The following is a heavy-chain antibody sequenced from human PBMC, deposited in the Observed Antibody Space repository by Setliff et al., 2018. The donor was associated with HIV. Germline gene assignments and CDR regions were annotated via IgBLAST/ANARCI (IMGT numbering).Heavy chain of an antibody. J-gene: IGHJ6*02. D-gene: IGHD3-10*01. CDR3: ARPGSSSYYYAMDV. V-gene: IGHV4-39*07. CDR1: GGSISSSNYF. CDR2: FHHSGST. Sequence: SETLSLTCNVSGGSISSSNYFWAWIRQPPVKGLEWIGSFHHSGSTSHNPSLRSRVTISVETSQNLFSLRLRSVTAADTGVYYCARPGSSSYYYAMDVWGLGTTVTAP.